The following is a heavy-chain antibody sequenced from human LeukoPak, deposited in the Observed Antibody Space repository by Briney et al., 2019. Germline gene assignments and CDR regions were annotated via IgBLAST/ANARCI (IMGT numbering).Heavy chain of an antibody. CDR3: ARGWVGAFEI. D-gene: IGHD1-26*01. CDR1: GGSISSHY. V-gene: IGHV4-59*11. J-gene: IGHJ3*02. CDR2: IYYSGST. Sequence: SETLSLTCTVSGGSISSHYWSWIRQPPGKGLEWIGYIYYSGSTNYNPSLKSRVTISVDTSKNQFSLKLSSVTAADTAVYYCARGWVGAFEIWGQGTMVTVSS.